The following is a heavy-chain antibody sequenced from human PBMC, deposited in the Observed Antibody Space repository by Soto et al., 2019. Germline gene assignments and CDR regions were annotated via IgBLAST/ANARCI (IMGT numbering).Heavy chain of an antibody. CDR2: IIPIFGTA. V-gene: IGHV1-69*13. CDR3: AALFWSGYSAYYYGMDV. J-gene: IGHJ6*02. Sequence: SVKVSCKASGGTFSSYAISWVRQAPGQGLEWMGGIIPIFGTANYAQKFQGRVTITADESTSTAYMELSSLRSEDTAVYYCAALFWSGYSAYYYGMDVWGQGTTVTVSS. CDR1: GGTFSSYA. D-gene: IGHD3-3*01.